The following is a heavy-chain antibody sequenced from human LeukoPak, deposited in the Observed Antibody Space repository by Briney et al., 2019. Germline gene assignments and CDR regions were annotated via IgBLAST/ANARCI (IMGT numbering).Heavy chain of an antibody. Sequence: GGPLRLSCAASGFSFSTYYVNWVRQAPGKGLEWVSCISSSSTYIYYSDSVRGRFAISRDNAKNSLYLQMNSLRAEDTAVYYCVRENHGSFDYWGQGSLVTVSS. V-gene: IGHV3-21*01. D-gene: IGHD1-14*01. CDR1: GFSFSTYY. J-gene: IGHJ4*02. CDR3: VRENHGSFDY. CDR2: ISSSSTYI.